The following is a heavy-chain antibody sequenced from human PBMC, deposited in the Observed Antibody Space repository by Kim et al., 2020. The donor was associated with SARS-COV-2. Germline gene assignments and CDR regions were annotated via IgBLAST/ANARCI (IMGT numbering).Heavy chain of an antibody. V-gene: IGHV3-30*04. J-gene: IGHJ6*02. CDR2: VSYDGSKK. CDR1: EFTFSSNS. Sequence: GGSLRLSCAASEFTFSSNSMHWVRQAPGKGLEWVAVVSYDGSKKYYADSVKGRFTISRDNSKNTLYLQMDSLRAEDTAVYYCARVSMVGGVRNGIDVWGQGTTVSVSS. CDR3: ARVSMVGGVRNGIDV. D-gene: IGHD3-10*01.